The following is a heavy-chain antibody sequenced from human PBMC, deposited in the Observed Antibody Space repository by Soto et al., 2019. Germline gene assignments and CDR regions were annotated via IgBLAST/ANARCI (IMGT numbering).Heavy chain of an antibody. CDR1: GYSLTSYW. Sequence: GESLKISCKGSGYSLTSYWISWVRQIPGKGLEWMGRIDPSDSYTNYSPSFQGHVTISADKSISTAYLQWSSLKASDTAMYYCARHPYSSASDDGMDVWGQGTTVTVSS. CDR2: IDPSDSYT. V-gene: IGHV5-10-1*01. CDR3: ARHPYSSASDDGMDV. J-gene: IGHJ6*02. D-gene: IGHD6-25*01.